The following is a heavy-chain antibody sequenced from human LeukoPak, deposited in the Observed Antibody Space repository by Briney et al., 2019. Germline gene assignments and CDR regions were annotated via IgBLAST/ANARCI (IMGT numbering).Heavy chain of an antibody. CDR2: TYPGDSDT. CDR3: ARHVVSYGSGSWEFDY. Sequence: GESLKISCKGSGYSFTSYWIGWVRQMPGKGLEWMGITYPGDSDTRYSPSFQGQVTISADKSISTAYLQWSSLKASDTAMYYCARHVVSYGSGSWEFDYWGQGTLVTVSS. CDR1: GYSFTSYW. J-gene: IGHJ4*02. D-gene: IGHD3-10*01. V-gene: IGHV5-51*01.